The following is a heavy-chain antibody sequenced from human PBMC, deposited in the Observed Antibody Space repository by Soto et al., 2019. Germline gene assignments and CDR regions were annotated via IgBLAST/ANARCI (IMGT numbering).Heavy chain of an antibody. Sequence: QVHLEQSGSEVKKSGSSVKVSCKASGYSFSSHAITWVRQAPGQGLEWMGGISLYSDGTNYAQKFQGRVSMTTDTSTTTAYMELRSLRSDDTAVYYCARVVPGAEAWFGPWGQGTLVTVSS. CDR3: ARVVPGAEAWFGP. CDR2: ISLYSDGT. J-gene: IGHJ5*02. V-gene: IGHV1-18*04. D-gene: IGHD2-2*01. CDR1: GYSFSSHA.